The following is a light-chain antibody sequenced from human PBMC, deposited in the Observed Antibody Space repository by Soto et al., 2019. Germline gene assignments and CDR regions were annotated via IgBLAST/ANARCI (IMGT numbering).Light chain of an antibody. CDR1: QNIRSN. J-gene: IGKJ3*01. V-gene: IGKV3-15*01. CDR3: QQYNNWPPFT. CDR2: ETS. Sequence: ENVITQSPGTLSVCQGSRATLSCRASQNIRSNLAWYQQKPGQAPRLLIYETSIRAPGIPARFSGSGSGTEFTLTISSLQSEDFAVYHCQQYNNWPPFTFGPGTKVDIK.